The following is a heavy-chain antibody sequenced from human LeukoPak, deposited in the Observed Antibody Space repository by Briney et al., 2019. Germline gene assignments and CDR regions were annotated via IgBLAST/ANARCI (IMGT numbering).Heavy chain of an antibody. CDR2: ISSSSSTI. D-gene: IGHD3-9*01. CDR3: ARVLLGMSAFDL. J-gene: IGHJ3*01. Sequence: GGSLRLSCAASGFTFSSYSMNWVRQAPGKGLEGVSYISSSSSTIYYADSVKGRFTISRDNAKNSLFLQMNSLRADDTAVYSCARVLLGMSAFDLWGQGTMVSVSS. V-gene: IGHV3-48*04. CDR1: GFTFSSYS.